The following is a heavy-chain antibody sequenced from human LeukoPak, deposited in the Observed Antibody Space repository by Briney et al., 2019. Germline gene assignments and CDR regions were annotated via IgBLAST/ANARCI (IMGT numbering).Heavy chain of an antibody. V-gene: IGHV3-21*01. CDR1: GFTFSSYN. J-gene: IGHJ4*02. CDR2: ISSRSSYI. CDR3: ASGVNYFDY. D-gene: IGHD3-3*01. Sequence: PGGSLRLSCAASGFTFSSYNMKWVRQATGKGLEWVSSISSRSSYIFYADSVKGRFTISRDNAKKSLYLQMNSLRAEDTAVYYCASGVNYFDYWGQGTLVTVPS.